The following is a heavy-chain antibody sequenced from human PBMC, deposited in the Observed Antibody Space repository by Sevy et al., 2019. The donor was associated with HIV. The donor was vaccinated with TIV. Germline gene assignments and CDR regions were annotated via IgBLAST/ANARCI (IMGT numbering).Heavy chain of an antibody. J-gene: IGHJ4*02. CDR2: VSKEGTNK. CDR3: ARDPHSASHWGSFDS. D-gene: IGHD3-16*01. V-gene: IGHV3-30-3*01. Sequence: GGSLRLSCEASGFTFTRYAFHWVRQAPGKGLEWVAVVSKEGTNKYYADSVKGRFTISRDNSRNTLYLQMQSLRADDTAVYFCARDPHSASHWGSFDSWGQGTLVTVSS. CDR1: GFTFTRYA.